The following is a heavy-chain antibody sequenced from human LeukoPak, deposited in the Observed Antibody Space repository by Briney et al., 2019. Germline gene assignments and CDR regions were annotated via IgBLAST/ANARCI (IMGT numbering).Heavy chain of an antibody. CDR1: GFTFSGSA. V-gene: IGHV3-73*01. CDR3: TIWPGIAVAGPDY. D-gene: IGHD6-19*01. CDR2: IRSKANSYAT. Sequence: GGSLRLSCAASGFTFSGSAMHWVRQASGKGLEWVGRIRSKANSYATAYAASVKGRFTISRDDSKNTAYLQMNSLKTEDTAVYYCTIWPGIAVAGPDYWGQGTLVTVSS. J-gene: IGHJ4*02.